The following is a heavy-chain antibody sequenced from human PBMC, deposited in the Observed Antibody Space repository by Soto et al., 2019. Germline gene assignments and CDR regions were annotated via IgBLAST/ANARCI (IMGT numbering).Heavy chain of an antibody. CDR3: SRGSLVPVALQDVFH. CDR1: SGSISSSYW. V-gene: IGHV4-4*02. D-gene: IGHD3-10*01. J-gene: IGHJ4*02. Sequence: QVQLQESGPGLVKPSETLSLTCGVSSGSISSSYWWSWVRQSPGKGPEWIGEISHRGSTNYNPSLRSRLTISIDETKNQFSLQLSSVTAADTAMYYCSRGSLVPVALQDVFHWGQGTLVTVSS. CDR2: ISHRGST.